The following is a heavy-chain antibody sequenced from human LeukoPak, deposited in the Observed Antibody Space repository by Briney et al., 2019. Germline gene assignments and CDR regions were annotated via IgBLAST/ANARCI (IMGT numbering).Heavy chain of an antibody. Sequence: PSETLSLTCAVYGGSFSGYYWGWIRQPPGKGLEWIGEINHSGSTNYNPSLKSRVTISVDTSKNQFSLKLSSVTAADTAVYYCARSELTGQYSSSSIDYWGQGTLVTVSS. CDR2: INHSGST. CDR1: GGSFSGYY. D-gene: IGHD6-6*01. J-gene: IGHJ4*02. CDR3: ARSELTGQYSSSSIDY. V-gene: IGHV4-34*01.